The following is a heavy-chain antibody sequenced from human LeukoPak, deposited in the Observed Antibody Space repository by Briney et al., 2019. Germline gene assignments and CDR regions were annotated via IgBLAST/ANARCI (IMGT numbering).Heavy chain of an antibody. J-gene: IGHJ6*03. CDR2: IYTSGST. D-gene: IGHD3-3*01. CDR3: ARDGNPRYDFWSGYYEHYYYYYMDV. Sequence: PSETLSLTCTVSGGSISSYYWSWIRQPAGKGLEGIGRIYTSGSTNYNPSLKSRVTMSVDTSKNQSSLKLSSVTAADTAVYYCARDGNPRYDFWSGYYEHYYYYYMDVWGKGTTVTVSS. V-gene: IGHV4-4*07. CDR1: GGSISSYY.